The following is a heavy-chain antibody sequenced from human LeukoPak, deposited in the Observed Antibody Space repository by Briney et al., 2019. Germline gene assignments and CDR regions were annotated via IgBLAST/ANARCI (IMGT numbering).Heavy chain of an antibody. CDR1: GYTFTGYY. Sequence: GASVKVSCKASGYTFTGYYMHWVRQAPGQGLEWMGWINPNSGGTNYAQKFQGRVTMTRDTSISTAYMELSRLRSDDTAVYYCARERIEYSSSPVDYWGQGTLVTVSS. J-gene: IGHJ4*02. CDR2: INPNSGGT. V-gene: IGHV1-2*02. D-gene: IGHD6-6*01. CDR3: ARERIEYSSSPVDY.